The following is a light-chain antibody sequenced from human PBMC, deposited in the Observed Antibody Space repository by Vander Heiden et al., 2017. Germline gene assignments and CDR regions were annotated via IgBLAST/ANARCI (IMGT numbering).Light chain of an antibody. CDR2: EVT. Sequence: QSALTQPASVSGSPGQSITISCTGTSSDVGNYNRVSWYQQDPGKVPKLMIYEVTKRPSGVSNRFSGSKSGNTASLTISGLQAEDEADYYCSSYAGGRTLIFGGGTKLT. CDR1: SSDVGNYNR. V-gene: IGLV2-23*02. CDR3: SSYAGGRTLI. J-gene: IGLJ2*01.